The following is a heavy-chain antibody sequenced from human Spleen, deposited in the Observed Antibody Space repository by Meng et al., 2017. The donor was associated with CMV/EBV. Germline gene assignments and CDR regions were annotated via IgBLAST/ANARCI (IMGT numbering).Heavy chain of an antibody. J-gene: IGHJ4*02. CDR2: IYYSGST. CDR3: ARGVLEYSSSSGYYFDY. CDR1: GSISSYY. V-gene: IGHV4-59*01. D-gene: IGHD6-6*01. Sequence: GSISSYYWSWIRQPPGKGLEWIGYIYYSGSTNYNPSLKSRVTISVDTSKNQFSLKLSSVTAADTAVYYCARGVLEYSSSSGYYFDYWGQGTLVTVSS.